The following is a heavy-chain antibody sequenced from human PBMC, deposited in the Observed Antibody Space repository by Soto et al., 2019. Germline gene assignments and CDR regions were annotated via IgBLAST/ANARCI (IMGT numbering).Heavy chain of an antibody. J-gene: IGHJ3*02. D-gene: IGHD3-22*01. V-gene: IGHV1-69*01. CDR3: ARDSSGYRGQRRAFDI. Sequence: QVQLVQSGAEVKKPGSSVKVSCKASGGTFSSYAISWVRQAPGQGLEWMGGIIPIFGTANYAQKFQGRVTITADESTSTAYMDLSSLRSEDTAVYYCARDSSGYRGQRRAFDIWGQGTMVTVSS. CDR1: GGTFSSYA. CDR2: IIPIFGTA.